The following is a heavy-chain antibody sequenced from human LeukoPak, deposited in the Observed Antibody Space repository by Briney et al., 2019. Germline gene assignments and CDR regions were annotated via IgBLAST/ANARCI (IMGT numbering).Heavy chain of an antibody. CDR2: INPNSGGT. J-gene: IGHJ5*02. V-gene: IGHV1-2*06. Sequence: GASVKVSCKASGYTFTGYYMHWVRQAPGQGLEWMGRINPNSGGTNYAQKFQGRVTMTRDTSISTAYMELSRLRSDDTAVYYCARDRILKDDGINWFDPWGQGTLVTVSS. CDR1: GYTFTGYY. D-gene: IGHD4-23*01. CDR3: ARDRILKDDGINWFDP.